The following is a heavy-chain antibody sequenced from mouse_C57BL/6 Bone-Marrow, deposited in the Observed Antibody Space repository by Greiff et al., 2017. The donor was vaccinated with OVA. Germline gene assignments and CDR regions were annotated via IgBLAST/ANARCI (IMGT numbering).Heavy chain of an antibody. CDR3: ARSAYYDAMDY. V-gene: IGHV1-63*01. D-gene: IGHD2-10*01. Sequence: VQLQQSGAELVRPGTSVKMSCKASGYTFTNYWIGWAKQRPGHGLEWIGDIYPGGGYTTYNEKFKGKATLTAGKSSSTAYMQFSSLTSEDSAIYYCARSAYYDAMDYWGQGTSVTVSS. CDR2: IYPGGGYT. J-gene: IGHJ4*01. CDR1: GYTFTNYW.